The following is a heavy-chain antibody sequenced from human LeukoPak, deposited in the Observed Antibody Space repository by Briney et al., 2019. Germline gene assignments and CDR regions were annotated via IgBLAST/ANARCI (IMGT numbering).Heavy chain of an antibody. CDR2: FYNSGRS. J-gene: IGHJ4*02. Sequence: SETLSLTCTVSDDSISDYYRGWIRQPPGKGLEWIGHFYNSGRSTYNPSLKSRVTISADTSKNHFSLKLNSVTTADTAVYYCTRGAGWLIDYWGQGTLVTVSS. CDR3: TRGAGWLIDY. D-gene: IGHD3-16*01. V-gene: IGHV4-59*01. CDR1: DDSISDYY.